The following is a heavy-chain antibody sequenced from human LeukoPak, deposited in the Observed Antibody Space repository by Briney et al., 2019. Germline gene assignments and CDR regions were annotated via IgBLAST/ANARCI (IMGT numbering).Heavy chain of an antibody. V-gene: IGHV3-21*01. CDR3: ARSLGATDTFDI. J-gene: IGHJ3*02. CDR2: ISSSSNYI. D-gene: IGHD4/OR15-4a*01. CDR1: GFTFSSYS. Sequence: GGSLRLSCAASGFTFSSYSMNWVRQAPGKGLEWVSSISSSSNYIYYAGSMKGRFTISRDNAKNSLYLQMNSLRAEDTAVYYCARSLGATDTFDIWGQGTMVTVSS.